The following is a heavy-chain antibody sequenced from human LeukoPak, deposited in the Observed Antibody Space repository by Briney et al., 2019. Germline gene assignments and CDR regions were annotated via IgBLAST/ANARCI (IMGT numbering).Heavy chain of an antibody. CDR2: IYPGDSDT. J-gene: IGHJ4*02. CDR3: ARQWGDCSSTSCYSAY. D-gene: IGHD2-2*01. CDR1: GYSFASYW. Sequence: GESLKISCKGSGYSFASYWIAWVRQMPGKVLEWMGIIYPGDSDTRYSPSFQGQVTISADKSISTAYLQWSSLKASDTAIYYCARQWGDCSSTSCYSAYWGQGTLVTVSS. V-gene: IGHV5-51*01.